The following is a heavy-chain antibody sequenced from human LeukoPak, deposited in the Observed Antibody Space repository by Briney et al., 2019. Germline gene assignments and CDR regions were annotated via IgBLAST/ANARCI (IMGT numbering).Heavy chain of an antibody. Sequence: SETLSLTCTVSGGSISSSSYYWGWIRQPPGKGLEWIGSIYYSGSTYYNPSLKSRVTISVDTSKNQFSLKLSSVTAADTAVYYCARDRSIAVAGRYYYYGMDVWGQGTTVTVSS. J-gene: IGHJ6*02. V-gene: IGHV4-39*07. D-gene: IGHD6-19*01. CDR1: GGSISSSSYY. CDR2: IYYSGST. CDR3: ARDRSIAVAGRYYYYGMDV.